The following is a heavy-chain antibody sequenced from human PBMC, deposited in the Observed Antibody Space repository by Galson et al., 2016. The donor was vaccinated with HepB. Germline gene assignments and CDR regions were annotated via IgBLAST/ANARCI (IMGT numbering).Heavy chain of an antibody. Sequence: LSLTCAVYGGSFKDYYWSWIRQPPGKGLEWIGEIHHRGGTNYSPSLKSRVTISLDTSKKQFSLRLSSVTAADTAVYYCARGPGVSIFGVVRKSNLDFWGQGTLVTVSS. V-gene: IGHV4-34*01. D-gene: IGHD3-3*02. CDR2: IHHRGGT. CDR3: ARGPGVSIFGVVRKSNLDF. J-gene: IGHJ4*02. CDR1: GGSFKDYY.